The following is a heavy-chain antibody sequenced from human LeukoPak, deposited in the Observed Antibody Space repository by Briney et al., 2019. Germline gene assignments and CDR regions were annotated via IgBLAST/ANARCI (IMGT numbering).Heavy chain of an antibody. CDR1: GGSISRYY. D-gene: IGHD3-10*01. CDR2: IDHNGRT. V-gene: IGHV4-59*12. Sequence: SETLSLTCTVSGGSISRYYWSWIRLPPGKGLEYIGCIDHNGRTNYSPSLQSRVTISVDTSKNQFSPKLSSVTAADTAVYYCARVGLLWFGELWYWGQGTLVTVSS. J-gene: IGHJ4*02. CDR3: ARVGLLWFGELWY.